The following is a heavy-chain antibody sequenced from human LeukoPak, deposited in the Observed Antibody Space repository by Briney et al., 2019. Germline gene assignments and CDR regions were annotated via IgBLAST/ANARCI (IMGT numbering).Heavy chain of an antibody. CDR1: GGSISSYY. CDR3: ARASYYYDRGFDY. J-gene: IGHJ4*02. Sequence: SETLSLTCTVSGGSISSYYWSWIRQPPGKGLEWIGYIYYRGSTNYNPSLKSRVTISVDTSKNQFSLKLSSVTAADTAVYYCARASYYYDRGFDYWGQGTLVTVSS. CDR2: IYYRGST. D-gene: IGHD3-22*01. V-gene: IGHV4-59*01.